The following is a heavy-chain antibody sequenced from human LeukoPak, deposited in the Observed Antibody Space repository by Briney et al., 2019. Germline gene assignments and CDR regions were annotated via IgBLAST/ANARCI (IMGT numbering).Heavy chain of an antibody. CDR3: ARDEMVDDYGDYIDY. CDR1: GGSISSYN. V-gene: IGHV4-59*12. D-gene: IGHD4-17*01. CDR2: IYYSGST. J-gene: IGHJ4*02. Sequence: SETLSLTCTVSGGSISSYNWSWIRQPPGKGLEWIGYIYYSGSTNYNPSLKSRVTISVDTSKNQFSLKLSSVTAADTAVYYCARDEMVDDYGDYIDYWGQGALVTVSS.